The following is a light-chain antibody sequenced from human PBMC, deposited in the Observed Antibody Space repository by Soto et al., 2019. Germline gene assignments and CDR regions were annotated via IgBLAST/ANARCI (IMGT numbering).Light chain of an antibody. Sequence: EIVLTQSPGTLSLSPGERATLSCRASQSVSNNYLAWYQQKPGQAPRLLIYGASNRATGIPDRFSGSGSGTEFTLTISSLQSEDFAVYYCQQYNSWPLTFGQGTKVDIK. CDR2: GAS. V-gene: IGKV3D-15*01. CDR3: QQYNSWPLT. CDR1: QSVSNN. J-gene: IGKJ1*01.